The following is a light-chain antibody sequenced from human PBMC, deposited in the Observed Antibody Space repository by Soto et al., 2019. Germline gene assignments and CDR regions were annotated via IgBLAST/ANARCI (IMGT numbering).Light chain of an antibody. CDR3: ETWDTALGGGV. V-gene: IGLV1-51*01. CDR1: SSNIGNNY. Sequence: QSVLTQPPSVSAAPGQKVTISCSGSSSNIGNNYVSWYQQFPGAAPKLLIYDNDKRPSGTPDRFSGSKSGTSATLDITGLQTGDGASYPRETWDTALGGGVFGGGTQLTVL. CDR2: DND. J-gene: IGLJ3*02.